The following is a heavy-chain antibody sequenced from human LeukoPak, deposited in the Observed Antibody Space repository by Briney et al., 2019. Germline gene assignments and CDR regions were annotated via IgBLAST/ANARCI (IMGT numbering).Heavy chain of an antibody. V-gene: IGHV1-2*02. J-gene: IGHJ4*02. Sequence: ASVKVSCKASGFTFTAYYMHWVRQAPGQGLEWMGWINPNSGGTNYAQKGQGMVTMTSDTAISTAYMELSRLRSDDTAVYYCARGPHWDPHFDYWGQGTLVTVSS. D-gene: IGHD7-27*01. CDR1: GFTFTAYY. CDR2: INPNSGGT. CDR3: ARGPHWDPHFDY.